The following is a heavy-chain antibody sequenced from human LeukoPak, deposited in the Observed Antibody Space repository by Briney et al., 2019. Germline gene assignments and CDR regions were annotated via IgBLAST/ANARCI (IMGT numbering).Heavy chain of an antibody. Sequence: SETLSLTCAVYGGSFNGYYWSWIRQPPGEGLEWIGEINNSGSTNYNPSLKSRVTISVDSSKNQFSLKLSSVTAADTAVYYCARIYCSGGSCYSIDYWGQGTLVTVSS. CDR2: INNSGST. J-gene: IGHJ4*02. CDR3: ARIYCSGGSCYSIDY. D-gene: IGHD2-15*01. CDR1: GGSFNGYY. V-gene: IGHV4-34*01.